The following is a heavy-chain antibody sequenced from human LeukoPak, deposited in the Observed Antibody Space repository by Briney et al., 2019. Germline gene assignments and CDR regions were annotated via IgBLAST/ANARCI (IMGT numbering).Heavy chain of an antibody. CDR2: IRSNAYGGTT. Sequence: GGSLRLSCAASGFTFSSYSMNWVRQAPGKGLEWVGFIRSNAYGGTTEYAASVKGRFTISRDESKSIAYLQMNSLKTEDTAVYYCSSLNTYYYDTSGYSYWGQGTLVTVSS. V-gene: IGHV3-49*04. J-gene: IGHJ4*02. CDR3: SSLNTYYYDTSGYSY. D-gene: IGHD3-22*01. CDR1: GFTFSSYS.